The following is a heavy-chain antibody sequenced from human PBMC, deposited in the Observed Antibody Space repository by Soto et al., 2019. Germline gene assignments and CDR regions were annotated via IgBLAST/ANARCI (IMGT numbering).Heavy chain of an antibody. D-gene: IGHD3-10*01. J-gene: IGHJ4*02. CDR1: GGSISKSNL. CDR2: IYHSGTT. CDR3: AREGSGSLDY. Sequence: SETLSLTCAVAGGSISKSNLWSWVRQPPGKGLGWIGEIYHSGTTNYNPSLKSRVTISVDKSKNQFSLKLSSVTAADTAVYYCAREGSGSLDYWGQGTLVTVSS. V-gene: IGHV4-4*02.